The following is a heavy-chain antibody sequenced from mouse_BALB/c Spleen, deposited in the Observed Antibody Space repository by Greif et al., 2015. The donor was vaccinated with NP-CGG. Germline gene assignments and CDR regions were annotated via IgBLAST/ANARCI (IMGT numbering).Heavy chain of an antibody. D-gene: IGHD2-1*01. CDR1: GYTFTSYW. V-gene: IGHV1-69*02. Sequence: VQLQQSGAELVRPGASVKLSCKASGYTFTSYWINWVKQRPGQGLEWIGNIYPSDSYTNYNQKSKDKATLTVDKSSSTAYMQLSSPTSEDSAVYYCTTLYYGNYVYYAMDYWGQGTSVTVSS. CDR3: TTLYYGNYVYYAMDY. CDR2: IYPSDSYT. J-gene: IGHJ4*01.